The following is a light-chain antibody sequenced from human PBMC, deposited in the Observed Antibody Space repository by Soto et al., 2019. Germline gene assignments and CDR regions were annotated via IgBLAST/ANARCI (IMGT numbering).Light chain of an antibody. J-gene: IGKJ1*01. CDR1: QSVSSSY. Sequence: EIVLTQSPGTLSLSPGERATLSCRASQSVSSSYLAWYQQKPGQAPRLLIYGASGRATGIPDRFSGSGSGTDFTLTISRLEPEDFAVYSCQQYGSSLWKFGQGTKVDIK. CDR2: GAS. V-gene: IGKV3-20*01. CDR3: QQYGSSLWK.